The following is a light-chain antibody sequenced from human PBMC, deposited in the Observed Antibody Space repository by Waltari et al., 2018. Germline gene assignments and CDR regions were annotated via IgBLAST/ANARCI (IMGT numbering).Light chain of an antibody. Sequence: EIVLTQSPATLSLSPGERATLSCRASQSVGSYLAWYQQKPGQDPRAIISDASNTAPGVPARFSGSGSGTDFTLTISSLEPEDFAIYYCQQRSNRPLTFGGGTKVEIK. CDR1: QSVGSY. V-gene: IGKV3-11*01. CDR3: QQRSNRPLT. J-gene: IGKJ4*01. CDR2: DAS.